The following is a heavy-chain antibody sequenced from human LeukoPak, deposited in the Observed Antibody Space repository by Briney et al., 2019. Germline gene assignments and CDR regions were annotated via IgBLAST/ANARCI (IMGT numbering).Heavy chain of an antibody. CDR1: GGTFSSYA. J-gene: IGHJ6*02. V-gene: IGHV1-69*05. CDR3: ARGLYGMDV. Sequence: ASVKVSCKASGGTFSSYAISWVRQAPGQGLEWMGGIIPIFGTANYAQKLQGRVTMTTDTSTSTAYMELRSLRSDDTAVYYCARGLYGMDVWGQGTTVTVSS. CDR2: IIPIFGTA.